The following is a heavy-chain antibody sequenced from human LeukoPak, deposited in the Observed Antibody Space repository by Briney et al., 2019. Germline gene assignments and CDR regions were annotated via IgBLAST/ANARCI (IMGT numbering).Heavy chain of an antibody. V-gene: IGHV4-39*07. CDR2: IYYSGST. CDR3: VRTNPWDLTYYFDY. J-gene: IGHJ4*02. D-gene: IGHD1-14*01. Sequence: SETLSLTCTVSSGSISSNSYYWGWIRQPPGKGLEWIGSIYYSGSTYSNPSLKSRVTISVDTSKNQFSLRLTSVTAADTAVYYCVRTNPWDLTYYFDYWGQGTLVTVSS. CDR1: SGSISSNSYY.